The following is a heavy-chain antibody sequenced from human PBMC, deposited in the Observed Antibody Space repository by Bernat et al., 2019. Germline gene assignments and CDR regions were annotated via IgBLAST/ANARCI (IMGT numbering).Heavy chain of an antibody. CDR3: AREGNSNYDFWSGYSENYFDY. J-gene: IGHJ4*02. CDR1: GFTFSSYA. Sequence: QVQLVESGGGVVQPGRSLRLSCAASGFTFSSYAMHWVRQAPGKGLERVAVISYDGSNKYYADSVKGRFTISRDNSKNTLYLQMNSLRAEDTAVYYCAREGNSNYDFWSGYSENYFDYWGQGTLVTVSS. D-gene: IGHD3-3*01. CDR2: ISYDGSNK. V-gene: IGHV3-30*01.